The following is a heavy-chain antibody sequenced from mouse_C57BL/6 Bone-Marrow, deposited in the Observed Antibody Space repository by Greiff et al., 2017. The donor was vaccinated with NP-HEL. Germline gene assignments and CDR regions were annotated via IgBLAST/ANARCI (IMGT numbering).Heavy chain of an antibody. CDR1: GYTFTSYW. CDR3: ARGGGYYYGSSYRYWYFDV. J-gene: IGHJ1*03. Sequence: QVQLQQPGTELVKPGASVKLSCKASGYTFTSYWMHWVKQRPGQGLELIGNINPSNGGTNYNEKFKSKATLTVDKSSSTAYMQLSSLTSEDSAVYYCARGGGYYYGSSYRYWYFDVWGTGTTVTVSS. V-gene: IGHV1-53*01. D-gene: IGHD1-1*01. CDR2: INPSNGGT.